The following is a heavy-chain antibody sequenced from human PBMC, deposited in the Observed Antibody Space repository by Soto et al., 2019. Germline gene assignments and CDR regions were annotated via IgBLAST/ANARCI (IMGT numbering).Heavy chain of an antibody. D-gene: IGHD6-13*01. CDR3: TRSIITTAGTDAFDL. CDR1: ADTFTSYY. CDR2: IDPSRGGT. Sequence: QVQLVQSGAEVKKPGASVRVSCKASADTFTSYYVHWVRQAPGQGPEWMGMIDPSRGGTDYAQKFQGRDTMTRDTSTTTVYMELSSLRSEDTAIYYCTRSIITTAGTDAFDLWGQGTLVTVSS. J-gene: IGHJ3*01. V-gene: IGHV1-46*03.